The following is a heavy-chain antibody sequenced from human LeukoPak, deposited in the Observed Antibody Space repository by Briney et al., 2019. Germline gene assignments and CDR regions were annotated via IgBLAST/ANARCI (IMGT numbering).Heavy chain of an antibody. CDR2: INHSGST. V-gene: IGHV4-34*01. Sequence: SETLSLTCAVYGGSFSGYYWSWIRQPPGRGLEWIGEINHSGSTNYNPSLKSRVTISVDTSKNQFSLKLSSVTAADTAVYYCAGGPRIAVAGTRWFDPWGQGTLVTVSS. D-gene: IGHD6-19*01. CDR1: GGSFSGYY. J-gene: IGHJ5*02. CDR3: AGGPRIAVAGTRWFDP.